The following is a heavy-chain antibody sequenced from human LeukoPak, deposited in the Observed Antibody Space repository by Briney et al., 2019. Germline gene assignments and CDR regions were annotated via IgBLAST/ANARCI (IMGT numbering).Heavy chain of an antibody. CDR2: INHSGST. J-gene: IGHJ6*02. CDR1: GGSFSGYY. Sequence: SETLSLTCAVYGGSFSGYYWSWIRQPPGKGLEWLGEINHSGSTNYNPSLKSRVTISVDTSKNQFSLKLSSVTAADTAVYYCARGGILTGYPSYYYYYYGMDVWGQGTTVTVSS. D-gene: IGHD3-9*01. V-gene: IGHV4-34*01. CDR3: ARGGILTGYPSYYYYYYGMDV.